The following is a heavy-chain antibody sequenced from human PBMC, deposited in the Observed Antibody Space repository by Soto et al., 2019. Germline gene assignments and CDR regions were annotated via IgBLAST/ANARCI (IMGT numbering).Heavy chain of an antibody. CDR3: ARGDSTVSSVFDY. CDR1: GGPFSGGGYY. CDR2: ILHNGDT. J-gene: IGHJ4*02. V-gene: IGHV4-31*03. Sequence: LSLTCTVSGGPFSGGGYYWSWVRQAPGRGLEWMGYILHNGDTSYNPSLKSRITISKDTSKRQFSLNLSSVTAADTAVYYCARGDSTVSSVFDYWGQGMLVTVSS. D-gene: IGHD4-17*01.